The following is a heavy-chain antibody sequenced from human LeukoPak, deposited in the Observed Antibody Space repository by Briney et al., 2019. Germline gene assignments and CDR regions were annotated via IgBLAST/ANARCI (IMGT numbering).Heavy chain of an antibody. D-gene: IGHD2-21*02. CDR3: ARDRGAYCGGDCYLGFDY. J-gene: IGHJ4*01. CDR2: IAGSSGYI. CDR1: GYTFSNAW. Sequence: GGSLRLSCAASGYTFSNAWMSWIRQAPGKGLEWVSSIAGSSGYISYADSVKGRFTISRDNAKKSLYLQMTSLTAEDTAVYYCARDRGAYCGGDCYLGFDYWGRGTLVTVSS. V-gene: IGHV3-21*01.